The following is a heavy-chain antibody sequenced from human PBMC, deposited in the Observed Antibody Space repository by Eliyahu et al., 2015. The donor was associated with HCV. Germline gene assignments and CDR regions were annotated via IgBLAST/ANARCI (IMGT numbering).Heavy chain of an antibody. CDR2: ISYDGSNK. D-gene: IGHD4-23*01. Sequence: QVQLVESGGGVVQPGRSLXLSCAAXGFXFXSYGMHWVRQAPGKGLEWVAVISYDGSNKYYADSVKGRFTISRDNSKNTLYLQMNSLRAEDTAVYYCAKVLRPWSGGALDYWGQGTLVTVSS. J-gene: IGHJ4*02. V-gene: IGHV3-30*18. CDR3: AKVLRPWSGGALDY. CDR1: GFXFXSYG.